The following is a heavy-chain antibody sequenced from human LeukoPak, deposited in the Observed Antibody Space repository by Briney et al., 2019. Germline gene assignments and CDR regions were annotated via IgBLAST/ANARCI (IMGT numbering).Heavy chain of an antibody. J-gene: IGHJ4*02. CDR3: AKGSSSSRPYYFDY. CDR2: ITGSGTDT. V-gene: IGHV3-23*01. Sequence: TGGSLRLSCAASGFTFYNYAMSWILQAPGKGLEWVSAITGSGTDTFHADSVKGRFTISRDNSESTLYLQMNSLRAEDTATYYCAKGSSSSRPYYFDYWGQGTLVTVSS. D-gene: IGHD6-6*01. CDR1: GFTFYNYA.